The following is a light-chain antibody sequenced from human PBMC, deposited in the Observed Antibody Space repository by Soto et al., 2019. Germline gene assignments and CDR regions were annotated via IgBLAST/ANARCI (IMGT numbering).Light chain of an antibody. Sequence: EIVLTPSPGSLSLSPGERATLSCRASQSVSSSYLAWYQQKPGQAPRLVIYGASTRATGIPARFSGSGSGTEFTLTISSLQSEDFAIYYCQQYNKWPRTFGQGTKVDIK. V-gene: IGKV3-15*01. CDR3: QQYNKWPRT. CDR2: GAS. CDR1: QSVSSSY. J-gene: IGKJ1*01.